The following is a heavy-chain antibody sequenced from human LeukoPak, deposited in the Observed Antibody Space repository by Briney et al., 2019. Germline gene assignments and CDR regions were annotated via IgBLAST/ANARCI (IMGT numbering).Heavy chain of an antibody. D-gene: IGHD4-17*01. Sequence: PGGSLRLSCSASAFTFSSYAMHWVRQAPGKGLEFVSGISNNGDSTYYGDSVKGGFTISRDNSKNRLYLQMISLRAEDTAMYYCVKSGADYGDYFGFFDYWGQGTLVTVSS. CDR2: ISNNGDST. CDR1: AFTFSSYA. J-gene: IGHJ4*02. V-gene: IGHV3-64D*09. CDR3: VKSGADYGDYFGFFDY.